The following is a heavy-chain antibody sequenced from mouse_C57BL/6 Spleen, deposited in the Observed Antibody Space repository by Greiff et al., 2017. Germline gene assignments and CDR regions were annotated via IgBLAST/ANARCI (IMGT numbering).Heavy chain of an antibody. Sequence: VQLQQPGAELVKPGASVKLSCKASGYTFTSYWMQWVTQRPGQGLEWIGEIDPSDSYTNYNQKFKGKATLTVDTSSSTAYMQLSSLTSEDSAVYYCARYYGSSYDAMDYWGQGTSVTVSS. D-gene: IGHD1-1*01. CDR1: GYTFTSYW. CDR2: IDPSDSYT. J-gene: IGHJ4*01. CDR3: ARYYGSSYDAMDY. V-gene: IGHV1-50*01.